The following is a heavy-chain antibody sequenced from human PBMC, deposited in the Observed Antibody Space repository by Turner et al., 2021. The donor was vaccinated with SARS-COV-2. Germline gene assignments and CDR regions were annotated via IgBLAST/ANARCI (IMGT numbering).Heavy chain of an antibody. CDR1: AGSISSSRYY. V-gene: IGHV4-39*01. J-gene: IGHJ2*01. CDR3: ARRSSRLGNWYFDL. Sequence: QLQLQESGPGLVKPSETLSLTCPVSAGSISSSRYYWGWIRQPPGKGLEWIGSMYYSGSTYYNPSLKSRVTISVDTSKNQFSLKLSSVTAADTAVYYCARRSSRLGNWYFDLWGRGTLVTVSS. CDR2: MYYSGST. D-gene: IGHD2-15*01.